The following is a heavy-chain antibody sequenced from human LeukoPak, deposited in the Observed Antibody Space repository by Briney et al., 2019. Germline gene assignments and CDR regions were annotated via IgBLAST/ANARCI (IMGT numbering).Heavy chain of an antibody. CDR2: IYYSGST. CDR1: GGSISSGGYY. D-gene: IGHD3-9*01. CDR3: ARDEDGYYDILTGYSLFDY. J-gene: IGHJ4*02. V-gene: IGHV4-31*03. Sequence: SETLSLTCTVSGGSISSGGYYWSWIRQHPGKGLEWIGYIYYSGSTYYNPSLKSRVTISVDTSKNQFSLKLTSVTAADTAVYYCARDEDGYYDILTGYSLFDYWGQGTLVTVSS.